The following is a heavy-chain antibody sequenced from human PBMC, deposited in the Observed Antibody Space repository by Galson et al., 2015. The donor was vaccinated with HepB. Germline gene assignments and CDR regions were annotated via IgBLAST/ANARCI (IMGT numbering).Heavy chain of an antibody. CDR2: ITPSGDNT. CDR1: GFTFSYYA. V-gene: IGHV3-23*01. Sequence: SLRLSCAASGFTFSYYAMSWVRQAPGKGLEWISAITPSGDNTYSADSMKGRFTISRDNSRNTLFLQMNSLRADDTAIYFCAKVFPEKVDGWYRQALYYFDSWGQGTLVTVSP. D-gene: IGHD6-19*01. J-gene: IGHJ4*02. CDR3: AKVFPEKVDGWYRQALYYFDS.